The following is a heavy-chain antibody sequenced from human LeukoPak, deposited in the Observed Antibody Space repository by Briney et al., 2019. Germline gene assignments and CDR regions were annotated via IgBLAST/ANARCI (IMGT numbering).Heavy chain of an antibody. V-gene: IGHV3-23*01. J-gene: IGHJ4*02. CDR2: ISGSGGDT. D-gene: IGHD1-7*01. CDR3: AGWDYQHEPHFDY. Sequence: GGSLRLSCAASGFTFSRYAMNWVRQAPGKGLEWVSTISGSGGDTYYADSVKGRFTISRDNSKNTLYLQMNSLRAEDTAVYYCAGWDYQHEPHFDYWGQGTLVTVSS. CDR1: GFTFSRYA.